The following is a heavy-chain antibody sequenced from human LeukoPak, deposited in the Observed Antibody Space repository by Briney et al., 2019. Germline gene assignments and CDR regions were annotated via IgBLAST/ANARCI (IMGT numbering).Heavy chain of an antibody. J-gene: IGHJ3*02. CDR1: GFTFSSYS. CDR3: ARDARGHHAFDI. D-gene: IGHD3-16*01. CDR2: ISTSGSYI. Sequence: MAGGSLRLSCAASGFTFSSYSMNWVRQAPGKGLEWVSYISTSGSYIYYSDSVKGRFTMSRDNAKNSLYLQMNGLRAEDTAVYYCARDARGHHAFDIWGQGTMVTVSS. V-gene: IGHV3-21*01.